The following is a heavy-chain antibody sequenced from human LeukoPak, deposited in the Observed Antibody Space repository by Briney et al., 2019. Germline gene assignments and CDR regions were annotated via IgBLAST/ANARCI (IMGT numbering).Heavy chain of an antibody. Sequence: ASVKVSCKASGYTFTSYGISWVRQAPGQGLEWMGWISAYNGNTNYAQKLQGRVTMTTDTSTSTAYMELRSLRSDDTAVYYCARAPTNFWSGLGYYFDYWGQGTLVTVSS. CDR3: ARAPTNFWSGLGYYFDY. J-gene: IGHJ4*02. D-gene: IGHD3-3*01. V-gene: IGHV1-18*01. CDR1: GYTFTSYG. CDR2: ISAYNGNT.